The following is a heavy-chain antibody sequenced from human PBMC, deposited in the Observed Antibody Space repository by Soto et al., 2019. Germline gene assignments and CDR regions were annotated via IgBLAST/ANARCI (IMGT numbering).Heavy chain of an antibody. CDR2: ISSSSYI. D-gene: IGHD5-12*01. CDR3: ARMSGGYEDY. Sequence: PGGSLRLSCAASVFTFSSYSMNWVRQSPGKGLERILSISSSSYIYYEDSVKGRFTISRDNAKNSLYLQMNSLRAEDTAVYYCARMSGGYEDYWGQGTLVTVSS. J-gene: IGHJ4*02. V-gene: IGHV3-21*01. CDR1: VFTFSSYS.